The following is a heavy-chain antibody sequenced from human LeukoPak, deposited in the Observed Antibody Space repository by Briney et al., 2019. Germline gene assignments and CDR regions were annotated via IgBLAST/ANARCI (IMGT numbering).Heavy chain of an antibody. J-gene: IGHJ4*02. D-gene: IGHD1-26*01. V-gene: IGHV3-15*01. CDR3: TTLFGWELGPSDY. CDR1: GFTFSNAW. Sequence: GGSLRLSCAASGFTFSNAWMSWARQAPGKGLEWVGRIKSKTDGGTTDYAAPVKGRFTISRDDSKNTPYLQMNSLKTEDTAVYYCTTLFGWELGPSDYWGQGTLVTVSS. CDR2: IKSKTDGGTT.